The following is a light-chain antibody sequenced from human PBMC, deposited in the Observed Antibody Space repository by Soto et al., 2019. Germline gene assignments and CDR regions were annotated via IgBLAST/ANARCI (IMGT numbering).Light chain of an antibody. Sequence: QSVLTQPASVSGSPGQSITISCTGSSSDVGGYHYVSWYQQYPGEAPKLVIYEVSKRPSGVPDRFSGSKSGNTASLTISGLQAADEADYYCSLYTSENAYVFGTGTKVTVL. CDR2: EVS. V-gene: IGLV2-14*01. J-gene: IGLJ1*01. CDR3: SLYTSENAYV. CDR1: SSDVGGYHY.